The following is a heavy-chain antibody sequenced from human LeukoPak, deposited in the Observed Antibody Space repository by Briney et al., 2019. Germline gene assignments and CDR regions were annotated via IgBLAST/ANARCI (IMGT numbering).Heavy chain of an antibody. CDR3: ARHEAQDFDY. J-gene: IGHJ4*02. CDR1: GGSISSDY. CDR2: IYYSGTT. Sequence: PSETLSLTCTVSGGSISSDYWSWIRQPPGKGLEWIGSIYYSGTTYYSSSLKSRVIISVDTSKNQFSLKLSSVTATDTAVYYCARHEAQDFDYWGQGTLVTVSS. V-gene: IGHV4-59*04.